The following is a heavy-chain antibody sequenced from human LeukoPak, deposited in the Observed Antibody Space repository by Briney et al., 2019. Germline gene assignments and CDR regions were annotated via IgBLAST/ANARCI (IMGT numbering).Heavy chain of an antibody. CDR2: IGTSGGDI. V-gene: IGHV3-23*01. D-gene: IGHD7-27*01. Sequence: PGGSLRLSCAASGFTFSNYVMIWVRQAPGKGLEWVSIIGTSGGDIHYADSVKGRFSISRDNSKNTLSLQMNSLRVDGTAVYYCARDPNWGSGYWGQGTLVTVSS. CDR1: GFTFSNYV. J-gene: IGHJ4*02. CDR3: ARDPNWGSGY.